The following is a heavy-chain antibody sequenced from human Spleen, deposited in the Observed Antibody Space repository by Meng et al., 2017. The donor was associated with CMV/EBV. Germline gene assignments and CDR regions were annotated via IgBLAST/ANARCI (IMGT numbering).Heavy chain of an antibody. V-gene: IGHV1-24*01. CDR2: FDPEDGET. J-gene: IGHJ6*02. CDR3: ATLSGAVINYYKYYGMDV. Sequence: ASVKVSCKVSGYTLTELSMHWVRQAPGKGLEWMGGFDPEDGETIYAQKFQGRVTMTEDTSTDTAYMELRTLRSEDTAVYYCATLSGAVINYYKYYGMDVWGQGTTVTVSS. D-gene: IGHD3-16*01. CDR1: GYTLTELS.